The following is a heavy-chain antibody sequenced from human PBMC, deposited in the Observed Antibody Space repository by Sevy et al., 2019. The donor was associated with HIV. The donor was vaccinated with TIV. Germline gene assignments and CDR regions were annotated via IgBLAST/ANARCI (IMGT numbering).Heavy chain of an antibody. CDR1: GFTFSSYS. D-gene: IGHD2-2*01. Sequence: GGSLRLSCAASGFTFSSYSMNWVRQAPGKGLEWVSSISSSSSYIYYADSVKGRFTISRDNAKNSLYLQMNSLRAEDTAVYYCARVGYCSSTSWPLNTGDWDYWGQGTLVTVSS. CDR2: ISSSSSYI. J-gene: IGHJ4*02. CDR3: ARVGYCSSTSWPLNTGDWDY. V-gene: IGHV3-21*01.